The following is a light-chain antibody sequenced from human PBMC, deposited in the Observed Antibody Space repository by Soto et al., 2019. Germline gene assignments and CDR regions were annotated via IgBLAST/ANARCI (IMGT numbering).Light chain of an antibody. J-gene: IGKJ2*01. Sequence: DIVMTQSPFSLPVTPGEPASISCKSSQSLLHSDGNKYLDWYLQKPGRSPQLLIYLASSRASGVAARFSGSVSLKDLKLNISRVAAEDVGLYYCMQALQPPYTFGLGTKLEIK. CDR2: LAS. CDR1: QSLLHSDGNKY. V-gene: IGKV2-28*01. CDR3: MQALQPPYT.